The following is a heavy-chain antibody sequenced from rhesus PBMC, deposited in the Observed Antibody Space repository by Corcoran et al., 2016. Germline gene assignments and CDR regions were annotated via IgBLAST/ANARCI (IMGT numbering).Heavy chain of an antibody. J-gene: IGHJ4*01. CDR3: ARVWYSSWFLDY. CDR2: IGGSSGST. V-gene: IGHV4-127*01. CDR1: GYSISAGYG. Sequence: QVQLQESGPGLVKPSETLAPTCAVSGYSISAGYGWIWTRQPPGKGLEWIGYIGGSSGSTNYNPSLKSRVTISKDTSKNQFSLKLSSVTAADTAVYYCARVWYSSWFLDYWGQGVLVTVSS. D-gene: IGHD6-13*01.